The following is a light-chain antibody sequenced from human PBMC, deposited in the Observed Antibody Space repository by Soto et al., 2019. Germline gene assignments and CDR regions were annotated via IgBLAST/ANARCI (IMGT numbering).Light chain of an antibody. J-gene: IGKJ1*01. V-gene: IGKV3-20*01. CDR3: QQYAASPRT. Sequence: EIVLTQSPGTLSLSPRERATLSCRASQSVNDNYLAWYQHKPGQAPRLLIYGASSRAPGIPDRFSGSGSGTDFTLTISRLEPEDFAIYYCQQYAASPRTFGQGTQLELK. CDR1: QSVNDNY. CDR2: GAS.